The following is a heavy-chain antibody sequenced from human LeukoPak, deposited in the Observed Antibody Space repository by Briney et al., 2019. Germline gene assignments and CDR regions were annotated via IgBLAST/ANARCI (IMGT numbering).Heavy chain of an antibody. V-gene: IGHV4-59*01. CDR3: ARAGRNSRSCDY. CDR2: ISYSGST. J-gene: IGHJ4*02. Sequence: SETLSLTCLVSGGSISDSYWSWIRQPPGKGLEWIGYISYSGSTNSNPSLKSRVTISVDTSKSQFSLTLNSVTAADTAVYYRARAGRNSRSCDYWGQGTLVTVSS. CDR1: GGSISDSY. D-gene: IGHD1-26*01.